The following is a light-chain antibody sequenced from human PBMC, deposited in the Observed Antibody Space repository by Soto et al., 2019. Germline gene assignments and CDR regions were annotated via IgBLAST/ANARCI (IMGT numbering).Light chain of an antibody. CDR1: KNDIGVYDF. V-gene: IGLV2-8*01. CDR3: KSYAGSNTYV. CDR2: EVV. J-gene: IGLJ1*01. Sequence: SALTEAPYASGSLGQTVTISCTGTKNDIGVYDFVSWYQHHPGKAPRLIIYEVVQRPSGVPDPFSVSKYGDTASLTVSGLQGADEADYFCKSYAGSNTYVFGSGTKVTVL.